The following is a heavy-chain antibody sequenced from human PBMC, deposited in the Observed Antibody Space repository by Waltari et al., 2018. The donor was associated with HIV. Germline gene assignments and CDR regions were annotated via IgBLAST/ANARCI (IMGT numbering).Heavy chain of an antibody. V-gene: IGHV1-18*01. D-gene: IGHD6-19*01. Sequence: QLQLVQSVAEVKKPGASVKVSCKASGYTFTSYGIRWVRQAPRQGLAWMGWISAYNGNTNYAQKLQGRVTMTTDTSTSTAYMELRSLRSDDTAVYYCARDGDSGFYSSGWYLNWFDPWGQGTLVTVSS. J-gene: IGHJ5*02. CDR1: GYTFTSYG. CDR3: ARDGDSGFYSSGWYLNWFDP. CDR2: ISAYNGNT.